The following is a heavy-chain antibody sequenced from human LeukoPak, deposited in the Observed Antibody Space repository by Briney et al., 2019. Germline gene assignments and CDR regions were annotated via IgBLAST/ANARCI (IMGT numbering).Heavy chain of an antibody. D-gene: IGHD3-10*01. CDR3: AKDSRGANFFGDFDY. Sequence: GGSLRLSCAASGFTFSLYGMHWVRQAPGKGLEWVALISNDGSKTYYADSVKGRFTIPRDNSKNTVYLQVSSLRADDTAVYYCAKDSRGANFFGDFDYWGQGTLVTVSS. CDR1: GFTFSLYG. CDR2: ISNDGSKT. J-gene: IGHJ4*02. V-gene: IGHV3-33*06.